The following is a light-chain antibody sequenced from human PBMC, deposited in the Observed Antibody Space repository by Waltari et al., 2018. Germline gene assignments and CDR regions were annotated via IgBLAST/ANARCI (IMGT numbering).Light chain of an antibody. V-gene: IGLV1-40*01. CDR2: ENI. CDR1: GSNIGAGYD. Sequence: QSVLTQPPSVSGAPGQRVTISCTGSGSNIGAGYDVHWYQQLPGTTPKVLIYENIHGPSGVPARFSASKSGTSASLAITGLQADDEADYYCQSYDISLGGVVFGGGTNLRVL. CDR3: QSYDISLGGVV. J-gene: IGLJ2*01.